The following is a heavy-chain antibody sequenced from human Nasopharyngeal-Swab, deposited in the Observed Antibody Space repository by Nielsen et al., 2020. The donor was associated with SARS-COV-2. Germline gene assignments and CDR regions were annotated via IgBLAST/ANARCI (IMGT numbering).Heavy chain of an antibody. CDR2: ISSSSSYI. V-gene: IGHV3-21*01. D-gene: IGHD3-9*01. J-gene: IGHJ6*02. Sequence: WIRQPPGKGLEWVSSISSSSSYIYYADSVKGRFTISRDNAKNSLYLQMNSLRVEDTAVYYCARDGWYDILTGYLALYYYYYGMDVWGQGTTVTVSS. CDR3: ARDGWYDILTGYLALYYYYYGMDV.